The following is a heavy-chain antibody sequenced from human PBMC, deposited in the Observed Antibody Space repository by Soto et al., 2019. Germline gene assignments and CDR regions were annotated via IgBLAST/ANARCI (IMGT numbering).Heavy chain of an antibody. J-gene: IGHJ4*02. V-gene: IGHV1-69*04. CDR3: ARDPGPFVLLTGS. Sequence: GASVKVSCKASGGTFSSYTISWVRQAPGQGLEWMGRIIPILGIANYAQKFQGRVTITADKSTSTAYMELSSLRSEDTAVYYCARDPGPFVLLTGSWGQGTLVTVSS. CDR2: IIPILGIA. CDR1: GGTFSSYT. D-gene: IGHD3-9*01.